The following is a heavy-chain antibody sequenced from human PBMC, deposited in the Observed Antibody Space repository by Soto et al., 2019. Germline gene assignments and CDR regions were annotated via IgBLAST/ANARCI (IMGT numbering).Heavy chain of an antibody. J-gene: IGHJ3*01. V-gene: IGHV2-5*01. CDR2: IYWTGDE. CDR3: ARGLASLPVFAFDV. D-gene: IGHD3-3*02. CDR1: GFSLTTSGVC. Sequence: GPTLVNPTQTLTLTCSFSGFSLTTSGVCVGWVRQPPGQALEWLALIYWTGDEHYRPSLRSRLTITKDTSKNQVVLIMTNMDPMDTATYYCARGLASLPVFAFDVWGQGTTVTVSS.